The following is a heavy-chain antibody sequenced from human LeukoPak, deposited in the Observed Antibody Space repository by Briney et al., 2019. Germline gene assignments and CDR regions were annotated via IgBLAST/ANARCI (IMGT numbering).Heavy chain of an antibody. D-gene: IGHD3-22*01. Sequence: ASVKVSCKASGYTFTSYGISWVRQAPGQGLEWMGWISAYNGNTNYALKLQGRVTMTTDTSTSTAYMELRSLRSDDTAVYYCARCAYYYDSSGYYYVWRGFDYWGQGTLVTVSS. CDR1: GYTFTSYG. CDR3: ARCAYYYDSSGYYYVWRGFDY. V-gene: IGHV1-18*01. CDR2: ISAYNGNT. J-gene: IGHJ4*02.